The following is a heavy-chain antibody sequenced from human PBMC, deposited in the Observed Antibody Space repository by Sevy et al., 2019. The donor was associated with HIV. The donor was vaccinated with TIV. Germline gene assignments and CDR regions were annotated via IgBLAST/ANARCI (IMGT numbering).Heavy chain of an antibody. D-gene: IGHD1-1*01. CDR3: AKRGGQYDLGMDV. CDR1: GFTFSSFE. J-gene: IGHJ6*02. V-gene: IGHV3-48*03. CDR2: ISTSGSNR. Sequence: GPLRLSCVASGFTFSSFEMNWVRQAPGKGLEWVSSISTSGSNRDYADSLKGRVTISRDNAKKSLYLQMNSLRAEDTAIYFCAKRGGQYDLGMDVWGQGTTVTVS.